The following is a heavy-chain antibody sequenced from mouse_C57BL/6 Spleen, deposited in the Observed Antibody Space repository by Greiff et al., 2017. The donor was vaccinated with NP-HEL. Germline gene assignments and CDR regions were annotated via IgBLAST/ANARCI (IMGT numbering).Heavy chain of an antibody. Sequence: QLQESGAELVRPGASVKLSCTASGFNIKDYYMHWVKQRPEQGLEWIGRIDPEDGDTEYAPKFQGKATMTADTSSNTAYLQLSSLTSEDTAVYYCTTSITTVVATKDYWGQGTTLTVSS. CDR1: GFNIKDYY. CDR3: TTSITTVVATKDY. V-gene: IGHV14-1*01. CDR2: IDPEDGDT. D-gene: IGHD1-1*01. J-gene: IGHJ2*01.